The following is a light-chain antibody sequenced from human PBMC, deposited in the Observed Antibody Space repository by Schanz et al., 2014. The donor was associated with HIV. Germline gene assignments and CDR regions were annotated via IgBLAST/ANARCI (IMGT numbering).Light chain of an antibody. J-gene: IGLJ3*02. Sequence: QSALTQPASVSGSPGQSITISCTGTSSDIGGYNYSPLYQQPPGKAPKLILYDVDNRPAGVSNRFSGSKSGNTASLTISGLRAEDEASYYCGSYKSASFPWVFGGGTKLTVL. CDR2: DVD. CDR3: GSYKSASFPWV. V-gene: IGLV2-14*03. CDR1: SSDIGGYNY.